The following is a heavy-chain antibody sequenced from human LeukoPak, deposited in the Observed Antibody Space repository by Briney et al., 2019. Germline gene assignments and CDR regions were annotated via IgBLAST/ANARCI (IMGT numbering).Heavy chain of an antibody. CDR2: INHSGST. CDR3: ARFVVGQWLINY. J-gene: IGHJ4*02. CDR1: GGSFSGYY. D-gene: IGHD6-19*01. Sequence: SETLSLTCAVYGGSFSGYYWSWIRQPPGKGLEWIGEINHSGSTNYNPSLKSRVTISVDTSKNQFSLKLSSVTAADTAAYYCARFVVGQWLINYWGQGALVTVSS. V-gene: IGHV4-34*01.